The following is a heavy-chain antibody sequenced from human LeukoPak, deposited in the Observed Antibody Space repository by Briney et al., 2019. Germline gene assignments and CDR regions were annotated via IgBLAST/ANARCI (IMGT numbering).Heavy chain of an antibody. V-gene: IGHV4-34*01. CDR3: ARRYYFNLGSFPFDF. Sequence: SETLSLTCAVSGGPFSGYFWSWIRQPPGKGLEWIGEIHNSGTTNYNPSLNSRVTISEDTSKNQFYLNLSSVTAADTAVYYCARRYYFNLGSFPFDFWGQGTLVTVSS. J-gene: IGHJ4*02. D-gene: IGHD3-10*01. CDR1: GGPFSGYF. CDR2: IHNSGTT.